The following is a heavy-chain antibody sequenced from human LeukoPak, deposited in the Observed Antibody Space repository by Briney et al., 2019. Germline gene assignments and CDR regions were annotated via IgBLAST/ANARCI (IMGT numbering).Heavy chain of an antibody. CDR2: INHSGST. CDR3: AISLPDRRGVIIPIYV. J-gene: IGHJ6*04. V-gene: IGHV4-34*01. Sequence: SETLSLTCAVCGGSFSGYYWSWIRQPPGKGLEWIGEINHSGSTNYNPSLKSRVTISVDTSKNQFSLKLSSVTAADTAVYYCAISLPDRRGVIIPIYVWGKGTTVTISS. D-gene: IGHD3-10*01. CDR1: GGSFSGYY.